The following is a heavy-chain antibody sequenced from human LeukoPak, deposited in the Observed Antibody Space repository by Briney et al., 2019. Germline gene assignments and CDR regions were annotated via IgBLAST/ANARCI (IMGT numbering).Heavy chain of an antibody. CDR1: GGTFSSYA. V-gene: IGHV1-69*06. D-gene: IGHD5-24*01. CDR2: IIPIFGTA. J-gene: IGHJ6*03. CDR3: ARDGRDGYNFWSNYYYYMDV. Sequence: ASVKVSCKASGGTFSSYAISWVRQAPGQGLEWMGGIIPIFGTANYAQKFQGRVTITADKSTSTAYMELSSLRSEDTAVYYCARDGRDGYNFWSNYYYYMDVWGKGTTVTVSS.